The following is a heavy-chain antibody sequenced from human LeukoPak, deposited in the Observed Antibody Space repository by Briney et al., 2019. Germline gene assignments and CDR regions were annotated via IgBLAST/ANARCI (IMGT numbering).Heavy chain of an antibody. Sequence: GGSLRLSCAASGFTFSNFWMAWVRQAPGKGLEWVANIMQDGSIQYYGDSVKGRFTISRDNARNSLYLQMNSLRAEDTALYYCATSYDSSGCDWGQGTLVTVSS. D-gene: IGHD3-22*01. CDR3: ATSYDSSGCD. CDR1: GFTFSNFW. J-gene: IGHJ4*02. V-gene: IGHV3-7*01. CDR2: IMQDGSIQ.